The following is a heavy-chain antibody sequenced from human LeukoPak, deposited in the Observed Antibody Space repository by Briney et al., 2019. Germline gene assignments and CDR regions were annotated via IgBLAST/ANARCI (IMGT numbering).Heavy chain of an antibody. CDR1: GYFMSSGYY. CDR3: ARQLGGSGPYFQFDF. J-gene: IGHJ4*02. D-gene: IGHD2/OR15-2a*01. V-gene: IGHV4-38-2*01. CDR2: IYQGGNT. Sequence: SETLSLTCAVSGYFMSSGYYWGWIRQPPGKGLEWIGSIYQGGNTYYNPSLKSRVAISEDSSKNQFSLRLRSLTAADTAVYYCARQLGGSGPYFQFDFWGQGTLVTVSS.